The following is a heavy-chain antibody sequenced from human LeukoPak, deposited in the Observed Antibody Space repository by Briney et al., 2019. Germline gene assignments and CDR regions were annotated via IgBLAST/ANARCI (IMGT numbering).Heavy chain of an antibody. J-gene: IGHJ5*02. Sequence: SETLSLTCAVYGGSFSGYYWSWIRQPPGKGLEWIGEINHSGSTNYNPPLKSRVTISVDTSKNQFSLKLSSVTAADTAVYYCARGLYDFWSGYYIAWFDPWGQGTLVTASS. V-gene: IGHV4-34*01. CDR3: ARGLYDFWSGYYIAWFDP. CDR1: GGSFSGYY. D-gene: IGHD3-3*01. CDR2: INHSGST.